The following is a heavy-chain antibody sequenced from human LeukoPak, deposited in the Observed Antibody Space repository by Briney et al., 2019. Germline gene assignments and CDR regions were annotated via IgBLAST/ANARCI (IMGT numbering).Heavy chain of an antibody. CDR2: INPNSGGT. J-gene: IGHJ4*02. D-gene: IGHD1-26*01. CDR1: GYTFTGYY. CDR3: ARGRIVGATIHY. Sequence: ASVKVSCKASGYTFTGYYMHWVRQAPGQGLEWMEWINPNSGGTNYAQKFQGRVTMTRDTSISTAYMELSRLRSDDTAVYYCARGRIVGATIHYWGQRTRVSVSS. V-gene: IGHV1-2*02.